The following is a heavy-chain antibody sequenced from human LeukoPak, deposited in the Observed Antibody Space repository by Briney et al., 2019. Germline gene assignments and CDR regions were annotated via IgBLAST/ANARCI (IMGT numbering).Heavy chain of an antibody. J-gene: IGHJ4*02. CDR1: GGSISSSSYY. V-gene: IGHV4-39*07. Sequence: SETLSLTCTVSGGSISSSSYYWGWIRQPPGKGLEWIGSMYYSGSTYYNPSLKSRVTISVDTSKNQFSLKLSSVTAADTAVYYCARGRGSYYDSSGYPAHFDYWGQGTLVTVSS. CDR2: MYYSGST. CDR3: ARGRGSYYDSSGYPAHFDY. D-gene: IGHD3-22*01.